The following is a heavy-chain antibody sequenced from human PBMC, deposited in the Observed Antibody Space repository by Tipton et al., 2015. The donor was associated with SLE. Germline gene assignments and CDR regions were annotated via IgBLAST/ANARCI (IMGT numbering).Heavy chain of an antibody. J-gene: IGHJ3*02. CDR3: GTSTVAFDI. V-gene: IGHV4-59*03. CDR2: VHSSGST. Sequence: LSCTVSGGSISSYYWSWIRQPPGKRLEWIGHVHSSGSTHYNPSLKSRVTISLDTSKNQFSLRMSSVTAADTAVYYCGTSTVAFDIWGQGTMLTVSS. D-gene: IGHD4-11*01. CDR1: GGSISSYY.